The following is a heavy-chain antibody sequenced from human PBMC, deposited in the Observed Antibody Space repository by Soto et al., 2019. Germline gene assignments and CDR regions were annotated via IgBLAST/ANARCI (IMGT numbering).Heavy chain of an antibody. J-gene: IGHJ4*02. Sequence: QVQLVQSGAEVKKPGSSVKVSCKASGGTFSSYAISWVRQAPGQGLEWMGGIIPIFGTANYAQKFQGRVTITADESTSAAYMELCSLRSEDTAVYYCAREGQGEVAGTSPPVFYSRWGQGTLVTVSS. V-gene: IGHV1-69*12. CDR2: IIPIFGTA. D-gene: IGHD6-19*01. CDR3: AREGQGEVAGTSPPVFYSR. CDR1: GGTFSSYA.